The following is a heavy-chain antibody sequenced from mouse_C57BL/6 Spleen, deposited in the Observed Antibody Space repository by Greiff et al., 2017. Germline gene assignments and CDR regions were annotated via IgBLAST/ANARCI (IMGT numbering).Heavy chain of an antibody. D-gene: IGHD2-3*01. J-gene: IGHJ2*01. CDR3: ARFYDGYPYYFDY. CDR2: FHPYNDDT. V-gene: IGHV1-47*01. CDR1: GYTFTTYP. Sequence: VQVVESGAELVKPGASVKMSCKASGYTFTTYPIEWMKQNHGKSLEWIGNFHPYNDDTKYNEKFKGKATLTVEKSSSTVYLELSRLTSDDSAVYYCARFYDGYPYYFDYWGQGTTLTVSS.